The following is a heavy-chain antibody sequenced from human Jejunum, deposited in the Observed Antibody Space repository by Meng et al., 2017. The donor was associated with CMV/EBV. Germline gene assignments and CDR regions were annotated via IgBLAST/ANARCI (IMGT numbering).Heavy chain of an antibody. Sequence: SGFSARASFLAWVRQTPGKGLEWVGFIRSKNSGGTTEYAASVKGRFLVSRDESNSVTYLQMNDLRIEDTAIYYCTRCGINCYLDYWGQGTLVTVSS. V-gene: IGHV3-49*04. CDR2: IRSKNSGGTT. CDR1: GFSARASF. J-gene: IGHJ4*03. CDR3: TRCGINCYLDY. D-gene: IGHD2-15*01.